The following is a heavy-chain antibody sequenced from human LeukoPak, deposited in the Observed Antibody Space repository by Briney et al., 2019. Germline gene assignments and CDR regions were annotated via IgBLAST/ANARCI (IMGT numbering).Heavy chain of an antibody. Sequence: GGSLRLSCAASGFTFSSYAIHWVRQVPGKGLEWVAIISYDGTNKYYADSVKGRFTISRDNSKNTLYLQMNSLRAEDTAVYYCARAGPYSSGWYGDYWGQGTLVTVSS. CDR2: ISYDGTNK. D-gene: IGHD6-19*01. J-gene: IGHJ4*02. V-gene: IGHV3-30*14. CDR1: GFTFSSYA. CDR3: ARAGPYSSGWYGDY.